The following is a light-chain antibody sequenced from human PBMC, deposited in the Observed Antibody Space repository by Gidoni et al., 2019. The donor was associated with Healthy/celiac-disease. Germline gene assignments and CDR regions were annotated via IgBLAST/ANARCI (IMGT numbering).Light chain of an antibody. CDR3: QQRYSTPRVT. V-gene: IGKV1-39*01. CDR2: AAS. Sequence: IQMTQSPSSLSASVGDRFTITCRASQSISSYLNWYQQNPGKAPKLLIYAASSLQSGVPSRFSGSGSGTDFTLTISSLQPEDFATYYCQQRYSTPRVTFGQGTRLEIK. CDR1: QSISSY. J-gene: IGKJ5*01.